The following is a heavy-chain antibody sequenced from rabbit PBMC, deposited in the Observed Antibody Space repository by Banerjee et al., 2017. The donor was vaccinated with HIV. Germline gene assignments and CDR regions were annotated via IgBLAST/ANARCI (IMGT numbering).Heavy chain of an antibody. D-gene: IGHD5-1*01. CDR3: ARSATMDIAFKL. Sequence: QQQLEESGGGLVKPEGSLTLTCKASGFDFSSNAMCWVRQAPGKGLEWIASVDAGDGTTYYASWVNGRFTVSLDNAQNTVFLQMTSLTPADTATYFCARSATMDIAFKLWGPGTLVTVS. CDR2: VDAGDGTT. CDR1: GFDFSSNA. V-gene: IGHV1S47*01. J-gene: IGHJ4*01.